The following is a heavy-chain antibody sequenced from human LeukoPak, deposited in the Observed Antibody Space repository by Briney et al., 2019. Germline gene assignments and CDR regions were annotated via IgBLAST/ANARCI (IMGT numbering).Heavy chain of an antibody. CDR1: GGSISSYY. D-gene: IGHD5-12*01. V-gene: IGHV4-59*01. J-gene: IGHJ6*02. Sequence: SETLSLTCTVSGGSISSYYRSWIRQPPGKGLEWIGYIYYSGSTNYNPSLKSRVTISVDTSKNQFSLKLSSVTAADTAVYCCARRASGLYSGYDKRTYYYYGMDVWGQGTTVTVSS. CDR3: ARRASGLYSGYDKRTYYYYGMDV. CDR2: IYYSGST.